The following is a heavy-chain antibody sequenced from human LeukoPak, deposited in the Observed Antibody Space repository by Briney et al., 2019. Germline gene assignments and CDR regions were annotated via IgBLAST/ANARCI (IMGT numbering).Heavy chain of an antibody. D-gene: IGHD2-15*01. V-gene: IGHV1-46*01. CDR2: INPSGGSA. CDR3: ARDRAAVPATGTYYYGMDV. Sequence: ASVKVSCKASGYTFTRYYMHWVRQAPGQGLEWMGGINPSGGSATYAQKFQGRVTVTRDTSTSTVYMELSSLRSEDTAVYYCARDRAAVPATGTYYYGMDVWGQGTTVTVSS. CDR1: GYTFTRYY. J-gene: IGHJ6*02.